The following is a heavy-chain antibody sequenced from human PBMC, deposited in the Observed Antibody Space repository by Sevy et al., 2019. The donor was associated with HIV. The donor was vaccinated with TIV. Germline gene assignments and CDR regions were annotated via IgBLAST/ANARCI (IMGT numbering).Heavy chain of an antibody. J-gene: IGHJ4*02. CDR3: GKDPNGDFVGGSDY. D-gene: IGHD2-15*01. CDR2: ISASADRT. CDR1: GFTFTNYA. V-gene: IGHV3-23*01. Sequence: GGCLRLSCATSGFTFTNYAMSWVRQAPGKGLEWVSGISASADRTYYADSVKGRFTISRDNFKNTLSLQMNSMRAEDTATYYCGKDPNGDFVGGSDYWGQGTPVTVSS.